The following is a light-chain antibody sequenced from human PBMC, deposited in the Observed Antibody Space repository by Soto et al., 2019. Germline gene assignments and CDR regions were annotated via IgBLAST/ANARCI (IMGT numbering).Light chain of an antibody. CDR1: QSVSSY. CDR2: DAS. V-gene: IGKV3-11*01. J-gene: IGKJ4*01. Sequence: IVLTQSPATLSLSPGERATLSCRASQSVSSYLAWYQQKPGQAPRLLIYDASNRATGIPARFSGSGSGTDFTLSICSLEPEDFAVYYCQQRSNWPLTFGGGTKVDI. CDR3: QQRSNWPLT.